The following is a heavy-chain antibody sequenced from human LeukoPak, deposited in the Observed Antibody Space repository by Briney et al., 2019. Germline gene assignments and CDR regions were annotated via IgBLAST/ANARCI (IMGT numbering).Heavy chain of an antibody. J-gene: IGHJ5*02. CDR1: GYTFTTYD. Sequence: ASVKVSCKASGYTFTTYDINRVRQATGQGFEWMGWMNPNSGNTGYTQKFQGRVTMTRNTSISTAYMELSSLRSEDTAVYYCARGRGSGHKENWFDPWGQGTLVTVSS. CDR2: MNPNSGNT. CDR3: ARGRGSGHKENWFDP. D-gene: IGHD6-19*01. V-gene: IGHV1-8*01.